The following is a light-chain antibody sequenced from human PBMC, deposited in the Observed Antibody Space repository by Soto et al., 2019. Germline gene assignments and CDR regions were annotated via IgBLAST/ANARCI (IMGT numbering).Light chain of an antibody. CDR3: SSCTSGGNYV. CDR2: DVS. CDR1: SSVVAAYNY. Sequence: QSMLTQPASVSGSPGQSITISCTGTSSVVAAYNYVSWYQQHPGKAPKLMVYDVSNRPSGVSNHFSGSKSGNTASLTISGLQAEDEADYYCSSCTSGGNYVFGTGTKVTVL. J-gene: IGLJ1*01. V-gene: IGLV2-14*03.